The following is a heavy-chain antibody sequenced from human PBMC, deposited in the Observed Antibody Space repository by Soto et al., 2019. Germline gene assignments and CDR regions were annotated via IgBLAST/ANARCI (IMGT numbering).Heavy chain of an antibody. D-gene: IGHD4-4*01. CDR3: ARDTTPTVIDY. CDR1: GFTFSSYS. V-gene: IGHV3-21*01. CDR2: ISSSSSYI. Sequence: SLRLSCAASGFTFSSYSMNWVRQAPGKGLEWVSSISSSSSYIYYADSVKGRFTISRDNAKNSLYLQMNSLRAEDTAVYYCARDTTPTVIDYWGQGTLVTVSS. J-gene: IGHJ4*02.